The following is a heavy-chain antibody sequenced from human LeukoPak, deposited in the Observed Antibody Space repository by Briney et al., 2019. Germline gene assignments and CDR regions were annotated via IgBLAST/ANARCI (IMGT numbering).Heavy chain of an antibody. V-gene: IGHV4-4*02. CDR1: GGSISGTNW. CDR3: SRESGAFCPFGY. J-gene: IGHJ4*02. CDR2: ISLAGQT. D-gene: IGHD1-26*01. Sequence: SGTLSLTCGVSGGSISGTNWWSWVRQPPGQGLEWIGEISLAGQTNYNPSLNGRVTMSLDKSSNPLSLNLASVTAADTATYYCSRESGAFCPFGYWGQGTLVIVSS.